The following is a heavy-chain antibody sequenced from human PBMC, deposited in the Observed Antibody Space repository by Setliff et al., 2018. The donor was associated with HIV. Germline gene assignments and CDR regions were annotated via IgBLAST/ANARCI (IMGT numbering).Heavy chain of an antibody. D-gene: IGHD6-13*01. Sequence: PGGSLRLSCAASGFTFRNYAMTWVRQAPGKGLEWVSTISPSSGGTNYADSVKGRFTISRDNSKNTLYLQTNSLRAEDTAVYYCAKGGQQLHWYFDLWGRGTLVTVSS. J-gene: IGHJ2*01. CDR2: ISPSSGGT. CDR1: GFTFRNYA. V-gene: IGHV3-23*01. CDR3: AKGGQQLHWYFDL.